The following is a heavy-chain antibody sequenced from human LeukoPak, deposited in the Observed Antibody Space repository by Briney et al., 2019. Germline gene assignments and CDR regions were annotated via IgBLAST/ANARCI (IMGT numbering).Heavy chain of an antibody. CDR2: INTSGST. CDR1: GGSISNYY. V-gene: IGHV4-4*07. J-gene: IGHJ6*03. Sequence: SETLSLTCTVSGGSISNYYWSWIRQPAGKGLEWIGRINTSGSTKYNPSLKSRVTMSVDTSKNQFSLKLKLNSVTAADTAVYYCARVPLYYYYMDVWGKGTTVTVSS. CDR3: ARVPLYYYYMDV.